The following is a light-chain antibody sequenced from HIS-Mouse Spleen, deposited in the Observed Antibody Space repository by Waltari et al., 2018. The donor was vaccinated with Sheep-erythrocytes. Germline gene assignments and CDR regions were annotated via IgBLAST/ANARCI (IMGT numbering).Light chain of an antibody. V-gene: IGLV2-23*01. CDR1: SSDVGSCNF. Sequence: QSALTQPASVSGSPGQSITISCTGTSSDVGSCNFVTGYQQPPGKAPKLMFYEGSKRPSGVSNRFSGSKSGNTASLTISGLQAEDEADYYCCSYAGSSTWVFGGGTKLTVL. CDR2: EGS. J-gene: IGLJ3*02. CDR3: CSYAGSSTWV.